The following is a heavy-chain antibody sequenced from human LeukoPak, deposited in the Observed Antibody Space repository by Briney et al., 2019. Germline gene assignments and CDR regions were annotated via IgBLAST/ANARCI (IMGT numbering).Heavy chain of an antibody. CDR1: GGSISSYY. D-gene: IGHD3-10*01. CDR2: IYYSGST. V-gene: IGHV4-59*01. CDR3: AREPLGSSGYMDV. J-gene: IGHJ6*03. Sequence: PSETLSLTCTVSGGSISSYYWSWIRQPPGKGLEWIGYIYYSGSTNYNPSLKSRVTISVDTSKNQFSLKPSSVTAADTAVYYCAREPLGSSGYMDVWGKGTRSPPP.